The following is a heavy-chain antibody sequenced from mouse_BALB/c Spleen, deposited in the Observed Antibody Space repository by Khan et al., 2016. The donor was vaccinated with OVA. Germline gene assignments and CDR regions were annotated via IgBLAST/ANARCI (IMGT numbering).Heavy chain of an antibody. CDR1: GYTFTSYY. CDR3: ARSRYGNPFAY. D-gene: IGHD2-1*01. V-gene: IGHV1S81*02. CDR2: INPNNGDS. Sequence: QVQLQQPGAELVKPGTSVKISCKASGYTFTSYYMYWVKQRPGQGLEWIGGINPNNGDSNFNEKFKSKATLTVDKSSSTAYMQLGILTSEDSAVYSCARSRYGNPFAYWGQGTLVTVSA. J-gene: IGHJ3*01.